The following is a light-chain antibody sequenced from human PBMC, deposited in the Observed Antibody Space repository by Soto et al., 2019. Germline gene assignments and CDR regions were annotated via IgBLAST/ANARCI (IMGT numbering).Light chain of an antibody. V-gene: IGKV3-15*01. CDR2: GAS. J-gene: IGKJ5*01. CDR3: QHYNKWPLT. CDR1: RSVDSV. Sequence: ALTQSPGTRLECPEQTFTAASRATRSVDSVVAWYQQRPGQAPSLLISGASNRATDIPARFSGSGSGTDFTLTMSSLQSEDFVVYYCQHYNKWPLTFGQGTRLEIK.